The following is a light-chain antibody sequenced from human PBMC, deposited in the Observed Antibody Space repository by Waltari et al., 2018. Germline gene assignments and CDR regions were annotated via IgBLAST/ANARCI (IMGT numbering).Light chain of an antibody. Sequence: DIQMTQSPSTLSASVGDRVTITCRASENVSKWLAWYQQKPGKAPKLLVYKASTLRSGVPSRFSGSGSGTEFSLTISSLQPDDLATYYCQQSYTYSYTFGQGTKLEIK. CDR2: KAS. V-gene: IGKV1-5*03. CDR3: QQSYTYSYT. CDR1: ENVSKW. J-gene: IGKJ2*01.